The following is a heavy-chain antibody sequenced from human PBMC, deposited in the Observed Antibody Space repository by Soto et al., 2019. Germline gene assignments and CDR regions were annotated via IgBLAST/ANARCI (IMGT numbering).Heavy chain of an antibody. D-gene: IGHD3-22*01. CDR3: TRRSWYDNSGYSDFDY. J-gene: IGHJ4*02. Sequence: PGESLKISCKGSGYNFAAYWIGWVRQMPGRGLEWMGTIYPSDSDTRYSPSFQGQVTISADKSISTAYLQWSSLKDSDTAMYYCTRRSWYDNSGYSDFDYWGQETLVTVSS. V-gene: IGHV5-51*01. CDR2: IYPSDSDT. CDR1: GYNFAAYW.